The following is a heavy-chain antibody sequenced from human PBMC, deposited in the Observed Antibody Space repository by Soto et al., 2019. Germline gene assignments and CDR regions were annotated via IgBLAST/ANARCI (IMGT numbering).Heavy chain of an antibody. Sequence: QVQLQESGPGLVKPSQTLSLTCTVSGDSISNSNYYWSWIRQSPGKGPEWIGYIYYTGSTYYSPSLKSRITISVDTSMNQFSLKLSSVTAADTAVYYCARGCSAGSCYSHYYGLDVWGHGTTVTVSS. D-gene: IGHD2-15*01. CDR1: GDSISNSNYY. CDR2: IYYTGST. J-gene: IGHJ6*02. V-gene: IGHV4-30-4*01. CDR3: ARGCSAGSCYSHYYGLDV.